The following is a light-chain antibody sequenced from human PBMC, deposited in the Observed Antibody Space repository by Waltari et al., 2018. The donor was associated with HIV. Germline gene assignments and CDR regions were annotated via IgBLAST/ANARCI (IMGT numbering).Light chain of an antibody. CDR1: NIGSQS. Sequence: SYVLTQPPSVAVAPGPAARITCGGNNIGSQSVHWYQPKPCQAPVLVVYDDRDRPSGIPERFSGSNFGNTATLTISRVEAGDQADYYCHLWDRDTDHYVFGTGTKVTVL. V-gene: IGLV3-21*02. J-gene: IGLJ1*01. CDR3: HLWDRDTDHYV. CDR2: DDR.